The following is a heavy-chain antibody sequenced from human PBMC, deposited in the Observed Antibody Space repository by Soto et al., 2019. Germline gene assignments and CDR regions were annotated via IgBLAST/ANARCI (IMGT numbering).Heavy chain of an antibody. V-gene: IGHV3-23*01. Sequence: PGGSLRLSCAASGFTFSSYAMSWVRQAPGKGLEWVSAISGSGGSTYYADSVKGRFTISRDNSKNTLYLQMNSLRAEDTAVYYCAKVNGITIFGGGVKRGMDVWGQGTTVTGSS. J-gene: IGHJ6*02. CDR2: ISGSGGST. D-gene: IGHD3-3*01. CDR3: AKVNGITIFGGGVKRGMDV. CDR1: GFTFSSYA.